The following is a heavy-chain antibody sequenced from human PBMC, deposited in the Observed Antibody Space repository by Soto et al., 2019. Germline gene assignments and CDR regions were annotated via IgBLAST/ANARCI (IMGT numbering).Heavy chain of an antibody. CDR3: GRDIRGGDIVVVPAAQLDY. Sequence: ASVKVSCKASGYTFTGYYMHWVRQAPGQGLEWMGWINPNSGGTNYAQKFQGRVTMTRDTSISTAYMELSRLRSDETAVYYCGRDIRGGDIVVVPAAQLDYWGQGTLVTVSS. D-gene: IGHD2-2*01. J-gene: IGHJ4*02. CDR1: GYTFTGYY. V-gene: IGHV1-2*02. CDR2: INPNSGGT.